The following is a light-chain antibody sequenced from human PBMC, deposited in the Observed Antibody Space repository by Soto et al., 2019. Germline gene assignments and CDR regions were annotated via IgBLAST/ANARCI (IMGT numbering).Light chain of an antibody. J-gene: IGLJ1*01. V-gene: IGLV2-8*01. CDR1: SSDIGAYIY. CDR3: SSYAGSNNFV. Sequence: QSALTQPPSASGSPGQSVTISCTGTSSDIGAYIYVSWYQQHPGKAPKLMISEVSRRPSGVPERFSGSKSGNTASLTVSGLQGGGEAYYYCSSYAGSNNFVFGTGTKLTVL. CDR2: EVS.